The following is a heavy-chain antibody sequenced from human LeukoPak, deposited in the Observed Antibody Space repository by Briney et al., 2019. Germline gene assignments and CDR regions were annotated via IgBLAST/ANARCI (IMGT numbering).Heavy chain of an antibody. CDR3: ARENPSGYYNRPIDY. V-gene: IGHV4-59*01. D-gene: IGHD3-22*01. J-gene: IGHJ4*02. CDR2: IYYSGSI. Sequence: TSETLSLTCTVSGASISSYYWSWIRQPPGKGLEWIGDIYYSGSIKYNPSLKSRVTMSVDTSKNQFSPKLSSVTAAATAIYYCARENPSGYYNRPIDYWGQGTLVTVSS. CDR1: GASISSYY.